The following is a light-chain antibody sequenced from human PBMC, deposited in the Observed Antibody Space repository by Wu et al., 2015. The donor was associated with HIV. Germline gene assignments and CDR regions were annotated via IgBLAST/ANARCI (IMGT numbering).Light chain of an antibody. V-gene: IGKV3-20*01. J-gene: IGKJ3*01. Sequence: SPGTLSLSPGERATLSCRASQSVSSNYLAWYQQKPGQAPRLLIYGASSRATGIPDRFSGSGSGTDFTLTISRLEPEDFAVYYCQQYGGSPLFTFGPGTKVDIK. CDR2: GAS. CDR3: QQYGGSPLFT. CDR1: QSVSSNY.